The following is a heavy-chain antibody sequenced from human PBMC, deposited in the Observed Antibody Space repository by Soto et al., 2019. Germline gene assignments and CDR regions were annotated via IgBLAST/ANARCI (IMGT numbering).Heavy chain of an antibody. CDR2: IYPGDSDT. CDR1: GYSFTSYW. Sequence: GESLKLSCKGSGYSFTSYWIGWVRQMPGKGLEWMGIIYPGDSDTRYSPSFQGQVTISADKSISTAYLQWSSLKASDTAMYYCARRYCSSTSCTRGGWFDPWGQGTLVTVSS. D-gene: IGHD2-2*01. CDR3: ARRYCSSTSCTRGGWFDP. V-gene: IGHV5-51*01. J-gene: IGHJ5*02.